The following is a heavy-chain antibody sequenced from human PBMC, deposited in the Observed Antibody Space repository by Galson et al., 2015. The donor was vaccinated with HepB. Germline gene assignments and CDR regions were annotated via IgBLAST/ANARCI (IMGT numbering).Heavy chain of an antibody. J-gene: IGHJ6*02. Sequence: CAISGDSVTSNSAVWNWIRQSPSRGLEWLGRTYFRSKWRIDYAMSVKSRITISADTSDNQFSLLLRSVTPEDTAVYYCAYGSDVWGPGTTVIASS. CDR3: AYGSDV. CDR1: GDSVTSNSAV. CDR2: TYFRSKWRI. V-gene: IGHV6-1*01.